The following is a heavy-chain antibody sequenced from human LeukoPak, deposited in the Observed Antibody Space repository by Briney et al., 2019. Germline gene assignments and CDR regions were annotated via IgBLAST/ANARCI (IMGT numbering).Heavy chain of an antibody. CDR3: AGAATWEPSENWFDP. CDR2: IIPILEIG. V-gene: IGHV1-69*04. Sequence: ASVKVSCKASGGTFSSYAINWVRQAPGQGLEWMGRIIPILEIGNSAQKFQGRVTFTADTSTSTAYMELSSLRSEDTAVYYCAGAATWEPSENWFDPWGQGTLVTVSS. J-gene: IGHJ5*02. CDR1: GGTFSSYA. D-gene: IGHD1-26*01.